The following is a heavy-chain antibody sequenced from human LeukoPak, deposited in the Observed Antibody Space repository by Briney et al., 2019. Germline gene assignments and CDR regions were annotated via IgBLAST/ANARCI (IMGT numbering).Heavy chain of an antibody. J-gene: IGHJ3*02. D-gene: IGHD3-9*01. CDR1: GFTFSSYS. Sequence: PGGSLRLSCAASGFTFSSYSMNWVRLAPGKGLEWVSSISSSSSYIYYADSVKGRFTISRDNAKNSLYLQMNSLRAEDTAVYYCARDCRRYFDWPPCDAFDIWGQGTMVTVSS. V-gene: IGHV3-21*01. CDR2: ISSSSSYI. CDR3: ARDCRRYFDWPPCDAFDI.